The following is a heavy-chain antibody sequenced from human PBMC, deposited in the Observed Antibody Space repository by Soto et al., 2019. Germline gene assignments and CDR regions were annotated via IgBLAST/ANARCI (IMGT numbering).Heavy chain of an antibody. Sequence: AASVKVSCKASGFTFTSSAMQWVRQARGQRLEWIGWIVVGSGNTNYAQKFQERVTITRDMSTSTAYMELSSLRSEDTAVYYCAADGYCSGGSCYDAFDIWGQGTMVTVSS. CDR3: AADGYCSGGSCYDAFDI. D-gene: IGHD2-15*01. J-gene: IGHJ3*02. CDR1: GFTFTSSA. V-gene: IGHV1-58*02. CDR2: IVVGSGNT.